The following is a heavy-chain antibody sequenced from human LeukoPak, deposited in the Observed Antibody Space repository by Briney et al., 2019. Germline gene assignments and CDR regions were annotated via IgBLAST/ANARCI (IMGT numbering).Heavy chain of an antibody. CDR1: GFTFSNYA. Sequence: GGSLRLSCVASGFTFSNYAMSWVRQTPGKGLEWVSIISGRGPSSYYGYSVYAASVKGRFTISTDDSKNTLYPHMNSLRPEYTAIYYCATGPVVFHGGSGWHHFDQWGQGTLVTVSS. CDR3: ATGPVVFHGGSGWHHFDQ. J-gene: IGHJ4*02. V-gene: IGHV3-23*01. CDR2: ISGRGPSS. D-gene: IGHD6-19*01.